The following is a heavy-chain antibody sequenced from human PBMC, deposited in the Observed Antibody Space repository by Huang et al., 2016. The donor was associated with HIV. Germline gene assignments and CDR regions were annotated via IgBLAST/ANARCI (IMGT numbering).Heavy chain of an antibody. Sequence: EVQLVESGGGLVKPGGSLRLSCAASGFFFSSYSMKWVRQAPGKGLECGSYSSSSSDYIYYADSVKGRFTSSRDNAKKSLYRQMNSLRGEDTAMYYCARVVAAVAGTFDYWGQGALVTVSS. J-gene: IGHJ4*02. CDR1: GFFFSSYS. CDR2: SSSSSDYI. CDR3: ARVVAAVAGTFDY. V-gene: IGHV3-21*01. D-gene: IGHD6-19*01.